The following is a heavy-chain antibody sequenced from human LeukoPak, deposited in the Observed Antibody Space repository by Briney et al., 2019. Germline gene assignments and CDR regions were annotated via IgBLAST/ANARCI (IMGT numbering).Heavy chain of an antibody. Sequence: GESLKISCKGSGYSFTSYWIGWVRQMPGKGLEWMGIIYPGDSDTRYSPSFQGQVTISADESISTAYLQWSSLKASDTAMYYCARHADYDSSGYYNYYYYMDVWGKGTTVTVSS. CDR2: IYPGDSDT. J-gene: IGHJ6*03. CDR1: GYSFTSYW. V-gene: IGHV5-51*01. D-gene: IGHD3-22*01. CDR3: ARHADYDSSGYYNYYYYMDV.